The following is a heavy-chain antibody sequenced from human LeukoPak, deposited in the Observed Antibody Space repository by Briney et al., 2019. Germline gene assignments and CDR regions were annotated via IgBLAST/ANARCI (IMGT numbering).Heavy chain of an antibody. CDR3: ARDRTRPPYYYDNSGYYPIDY. J-gene: IGHJ4*02. CDR2: ISIYNGKI. CDR1: GYTFTSYG. Sequence: ASVKVSCKASGYTFTSYGISWVRQAPGQGLEWMGWISIYNGKINYAQKFQGRVTMTTDTSTSTAYMELRSLRSDDTAVYYCARDRTRPPYYYDNSGYYPIDYWGQGTLVTVSS. D-gene: IGHD3-22*01. V-gene: IGHV1-18*01.